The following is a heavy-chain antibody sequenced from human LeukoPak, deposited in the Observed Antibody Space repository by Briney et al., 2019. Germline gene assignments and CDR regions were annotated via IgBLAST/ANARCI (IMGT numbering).Heavy chain of an antibody. V-gene: IGHV3-48*03. D-gene: IGHD6-13*01. CDR3: ARASYSNSWYADY. CDR1: GFTFSSYE. CDR2: ISSSGSTI. J-gene: IGHJ4*02. Sequence: GGSLRLSCAASGFTFSSYEMNWVRQAPGKGLEWVSYISSSGSTIYYADSVKGRFTISRDNAKNSLYLQMNSLRAEDTAVYYCARASYSNSWYADYWGQGTLVTVSS.